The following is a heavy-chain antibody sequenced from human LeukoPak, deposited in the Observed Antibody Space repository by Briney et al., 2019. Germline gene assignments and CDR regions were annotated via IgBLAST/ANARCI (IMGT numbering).Heavy chain of an antibody. CDR1: GFTFSRYS. Sequence: PGGSLRLSCAASGFTFSRYSMNWVRQAPGKGLEWVSSMSSSSGLIYYGDSVKGRFTVSRDNAKRSLYLQMNSLRADDTAVYYCAKPYYYGSGSFFDYWGQGTLVTVSS. CDR2: MSSSSGLI. D-gene: IGHD3-10*01. CDR3: AKPYYYGSGSFFDY. J-gene: IGHJ4*02. V-gene: IGHV3-21*01.